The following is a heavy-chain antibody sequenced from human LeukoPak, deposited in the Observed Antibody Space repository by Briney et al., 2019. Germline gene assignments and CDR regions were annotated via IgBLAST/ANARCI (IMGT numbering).Heavy chain of an antibody. CDR1: GGSISSGGYY. Sequence: SETLSLTCTVSGGSISSGGYYWSWIRQPPGKGLEWIGYIYHSGSTYYNPSLKSRVTISVDRSKNQFSLKLSSVTAADTAVYYCARLVGATRHLDYWGQGTLVTVSS. D-gene: IGHD1-26*01. J-gene: IGHJ4*02. CDR2: IYHSGST. V-gene: IGHV4-30-2*01. CDR3: ARLVGATRHLDY.